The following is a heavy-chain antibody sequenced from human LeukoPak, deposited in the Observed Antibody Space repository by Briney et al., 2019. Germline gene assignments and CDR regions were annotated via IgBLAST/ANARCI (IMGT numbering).Heavy chain of an antibody. V-gene: IGHV4-31*03. D-gene: IGHD3-10*01. CDR1: GGSISSGGYY. CDR3: ARGRTSGSYIH. CDR2: IYYSGST. Sequence: SETLSLTCTVSGGSISSGGYYWSWIRQHPGRGLEWIGYIYYSGSTYYNPSLKSRVTISVDTSKNQFSLKLSSVTAADTAVYYCARGRTSGSYIHWGQGTLVTVSS. J-gene: IGHJ4*02.